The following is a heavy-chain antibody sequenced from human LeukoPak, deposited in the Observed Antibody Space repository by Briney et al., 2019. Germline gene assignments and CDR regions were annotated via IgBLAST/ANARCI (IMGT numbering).Heavy chain of an antibody. D-gene: IGHD6-13*01. Sequence: SETLSLTCTVSGGSIISYYWSWIRQPLGKGLEWIGYIYYSGTANYNPSLKSRVTMSVDTSKNQFSLKLNSVTAADTAVYYCARGGYSSSWYKGGNWFDPWGQGTLVTVSS. CDR2: IYYSGTA. CDR1: GGSIISYY. J-gene: IGHJ5*02. CDR3: ARGGYSSSWYKGGNWFDP. V-gene: IGHV4-59*08.